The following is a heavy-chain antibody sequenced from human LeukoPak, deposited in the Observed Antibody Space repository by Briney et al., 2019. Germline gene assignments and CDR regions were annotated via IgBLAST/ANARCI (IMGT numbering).Heavy chain of an antibody. D-gene: IGHD3-10*01. CDR1: GFTFSSYS. J-gene: IGHJ5*02. V-gene: IGHV3-21*01. CDR2: ISSSSSYI. Sequence: GGSLRLSCAASGFTFSSYSMNWVRQAPGKGLEWVSSISSSSSYIYYADSVKGRFTISRDNAKNSLYLQMNSLRAEDTAVYYCARDILSFKELFDNNCFDPWGQGTTVTVSS. CDR3: ARDILSFKELFDNNCFDP.